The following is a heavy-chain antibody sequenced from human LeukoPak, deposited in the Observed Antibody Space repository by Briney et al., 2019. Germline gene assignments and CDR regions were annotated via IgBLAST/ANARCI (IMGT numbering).Heavy chain of an antibody. CDR3: ARDKFVGAYCGGDCYLGGAFDI. J-gene: IGHJ3*02. CDR1: GGTFSSYA. D-gene: IGHD2-21*02. V-gene: IGHV1-69*01. CDR2: IIPIFGTA. Sequence: ASVKVSCKASGGTFSSYAISWVRQAPGQGLEWMGGIIPIFGTANYAQKFQGRVTITADESTSTAYMELSSLRSEDTAVYYCARDKFVGAYCGGDCYLGGAFDIWGQGTMVTVSS.